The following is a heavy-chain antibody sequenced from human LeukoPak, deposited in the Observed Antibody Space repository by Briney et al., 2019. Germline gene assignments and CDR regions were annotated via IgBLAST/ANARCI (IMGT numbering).Heavy chain of an antibody. J-gene: IGHJ4*02. V-gene: IGHV4-39*01. Sequence: SETLSLTCTVSGGSISSSSYYWGWIRQPPGKGLEWIGSIYYSGSTYYNPSLKSRVTISVDTPKNQFSLKLSSVTAADTAVYYCASESGSLDYWGQGTLVTVSS. CDR2: IYYSGST. CDR1: GGSISSSSYY. D-gene: IGHD1-26*01. CDR3: ASESGSLDY.